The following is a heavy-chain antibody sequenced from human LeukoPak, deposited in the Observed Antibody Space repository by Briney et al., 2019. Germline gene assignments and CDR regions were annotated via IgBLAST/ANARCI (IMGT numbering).Heavy chain of an antibody. CDR2: IKQDGSEK. Sequence: GGSLRLSCAASGFTFSSYWMSWVRQAPGKGLEWVANIKQDGSEKYYVDSVKGRSTISRDNAKNSLYLQMNSLRAEDTAVYYCARDWDYSSSSPKPEDYWGQGTLVTVSS. V-gene: IGHV3-7*01. CDR1: GFTFSSYW. CDR3: ARDWDYSSSSPKPEDY. J-gene: IGHJ4*02. D-gene: IGHD6-13*01.